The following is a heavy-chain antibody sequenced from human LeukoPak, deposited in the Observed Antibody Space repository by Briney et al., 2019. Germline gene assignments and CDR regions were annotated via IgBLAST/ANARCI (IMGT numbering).Heavy chain of an antibody. Sequence: SETLSLTCTVSGGSISSSSYYWGWIRQPPGKGLEWIGSIYYSGSTYYNPSLKSRVTISVDTSKNQFSLKLSSVTAADTAVYYCARQSADDSSGYYDYWGQGTLVTVSS. CDR1: GGSISSSSYY. V-gene: IGHV4-39*01. CDR2: IYYSGST. D-gene: IGHD3-22*01. CDR3: ARQSADDSSGYYDY. J-gene: IGHJ4*02.